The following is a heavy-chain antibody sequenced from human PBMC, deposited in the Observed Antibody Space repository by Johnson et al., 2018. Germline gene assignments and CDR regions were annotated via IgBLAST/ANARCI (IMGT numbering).Heavy chain of an antibody. CDR1: GFTFSSYD. CDR3: VRVRNYDSSGYWSPYYYYGMDV. D-gene: IGHD3-22*01. J-gene: IGHJ6*02. Sequence: VQLLESGGGLVQPGGSLRLSCAASGFTFSSYDMHWVRQATGKGLEWVSAIGTAGDPYYPPSVKGGFTIPRENAKNSLYLQMNSLRAGDTAVYYCVRVRNYDSSGYWSPYYYYGMDVWGQGTSVTVSS. V-gene: IGHV3-13*05. CDR2: IGTAGDP.